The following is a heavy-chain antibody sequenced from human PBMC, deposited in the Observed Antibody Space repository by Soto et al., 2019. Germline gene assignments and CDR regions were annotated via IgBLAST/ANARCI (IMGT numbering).Heavy chain of an antibody. D-gene: IGHD3-22*01. CDR1: GGTFSSYA. J-gene: IGHJ4*02. Sequence: KVSCKASGGTFSSYAISWVRQAPGQGLEWMGGIIPIFGTANYAQKFQGRVTITADKSTSTAYMELSSLRSEDTAVYYCARDPNYYDSSGYYYVPNYFDYWGQGTLVTVSS. V-gene: IGHV1-69*06. CDR3: ARDPNYYDSSGYYYVPNYFDY. CDR2: IIPIFGTA.